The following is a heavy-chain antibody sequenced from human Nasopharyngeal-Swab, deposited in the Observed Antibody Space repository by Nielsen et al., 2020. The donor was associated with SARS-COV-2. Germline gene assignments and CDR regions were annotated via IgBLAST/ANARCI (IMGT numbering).Heavy chain of an antibody. CDR1: GFSLSSYE. J-gene: IGHJ6*02. V-gene: IGHV3-48*03. CDR3: ARGDSSGLPQAVYGMDV. D-gene: IGHD3-22*01. Sequence: GESLKISCAASGFSLSSYEMNWVRQAPGKGPEWVSYIGSFGSTIYSDSVKGRITVSRDNAKNSLYLQMNSLRAEDTAAYYCARGDSSGLPQAVYGMDVWGQGTTVSVSS. CDR2: IGSFGSTI.